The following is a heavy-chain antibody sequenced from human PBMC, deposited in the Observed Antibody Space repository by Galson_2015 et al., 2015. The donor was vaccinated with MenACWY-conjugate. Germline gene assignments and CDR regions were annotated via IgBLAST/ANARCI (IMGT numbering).Heavy chain of an antibody. CDR1: GFSFRSYG. CDR3: ARLPGSGYYDKYWYMDV. J-gene: IGHJ6*03. D-gene: IGHD3-3*01. V-gene: IGHV3-33*01. Sequence: SLRLSCAASGFSFRSYGMNWVRQAPGKGLEWVATIWFDGSNDYYADSVKGRFTISRDNSKDMLYLQMNTLRAEDTAVYYCARLPGSGYYDKYWYMDVWGKGTALTVSS. CDR2: IWFDGSND.